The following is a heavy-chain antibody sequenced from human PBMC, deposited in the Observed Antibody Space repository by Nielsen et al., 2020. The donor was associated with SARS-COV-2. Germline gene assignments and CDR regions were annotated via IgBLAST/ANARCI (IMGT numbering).Heavy chain of an antibody. CDR3: ARTGIAVAGIDFDY. CDR2: FDPEDGET. J-gene: IGHJ4*02. Sequence: ASVKVSCKVSGYTLTELSMHWVRQAPGKGLEWMGGFDPEDGETIYAQKLQGRVTMTTDTSTSTAYMELRSLRSDDTAVYYCARTGIAVAGIDFDYWGQGTLVTVSS. D-gene: IGHD6-19*01. CDR1: GYTLTELS. V-gene: IGHV1-24*01.